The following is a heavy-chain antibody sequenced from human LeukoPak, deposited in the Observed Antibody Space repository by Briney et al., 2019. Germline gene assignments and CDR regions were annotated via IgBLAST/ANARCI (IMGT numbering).Heavy chain of an antibody. CDR3: ARDGFFGSGIVGAFDI. CDR2: ISAYNGNT. Sequence: ASVNVSCKASGYTFSSYGISWVRQAPGQRLEWMGWISAYNGNTNYAQKFQGRVTVITDTSTNTAYMELKSLRSDDTAVYYCARDGFFGSGIVGAFDIWGQGTMVTVSS. J-gene: IGHJ3*02. V-gene: IGHV1-18*01. D-gene: IGHD3-10*01. CDR1: GYTFSSYG.